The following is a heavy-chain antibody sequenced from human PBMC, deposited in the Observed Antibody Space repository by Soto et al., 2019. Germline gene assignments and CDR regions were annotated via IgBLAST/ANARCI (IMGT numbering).Heavy chain of an antibody. D-gene: IGHD7-27*01. J-gene: IGHJ4*02. CDR1: GGSFSGYY. V-gene: IGHV4-34*01. CDR3: ARGRNWGARYFDY. Sequence: SATRSLTCAVYGGSFSGYYWSWIRPPPGKGLEWIGEINHSGSTNYNPSLKSRVTISVDTSKNQFSLKLSSVTAADTAVYYCARGRNWGARYFDYWGQGTLVTVSS. CDR2: INHSGST.